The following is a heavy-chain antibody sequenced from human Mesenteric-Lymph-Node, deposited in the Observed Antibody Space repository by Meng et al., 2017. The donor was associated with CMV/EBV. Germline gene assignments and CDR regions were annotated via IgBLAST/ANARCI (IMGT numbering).Heavy chain of an antibody. D-gene: IGHD1-1*01. J-gene: IGHJ4*02. CDR3: ARSTSSTY. V-gene: IGHV3-48*04. CDR1: GFTFSSYT. Sequence: GGSLRLSCAASGFTFSSYTMNWVRQAPGKGLEWVSYIRSSSNTIYYADSVKGRFTISRDNAKNSLYLQMNSLRAEDTAVYYCARSTSSTYWGQGTLVTVSS. CDR2: IRSSSNTI.